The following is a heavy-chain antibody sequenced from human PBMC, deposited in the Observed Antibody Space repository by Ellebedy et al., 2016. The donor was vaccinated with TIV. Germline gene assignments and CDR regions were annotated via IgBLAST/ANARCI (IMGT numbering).Heavy chain of an antibody. V-gene: IGHV3-30*04. D-gene: IGHD6-13*01. J-gene: IGHJ4*02. Sequence: GESLKISCAASGFSFSSYSMYWVRQAPGKGLEWVAVISYDGVDKYYGDSVKGRFTISRDISESTLYLQMSSLRTDDTATYYCAKLGGIYTWYAEYWGQGTLVTVSA. CDR1: GFSFSSYS. CDR2: ISYDGVDK. CDR3: AKLGGIYTWYAEY.